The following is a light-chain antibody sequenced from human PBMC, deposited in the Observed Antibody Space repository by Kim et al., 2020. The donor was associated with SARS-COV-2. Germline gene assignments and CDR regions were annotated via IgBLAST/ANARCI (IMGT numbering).Light chain of an antibody. CDR3: ASWDDGLNGPV. Sequence: GQSVTIVCSGSMSNIGNNFVYWYQHLPGAAPKLLVYRNHERPSGVPDRFSGSKSDTSASLAITGLRSADEADYYCASWDDGLNGPVFGGGTQLTVL. J-gene: IGLJ3*02. CDR2: RNH. CDR1: MSNIGNNF. V-gene: IGLV1-47*01.